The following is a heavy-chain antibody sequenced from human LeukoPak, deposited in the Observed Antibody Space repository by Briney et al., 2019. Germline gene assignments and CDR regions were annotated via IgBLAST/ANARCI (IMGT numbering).Heavy chain of an antibody. Sequence: ASVKVSCKASGYTFTGYYMHWVRQAPGQGLEWMGWINPNSGGTNYAQKFQGRVTMTRDTSISTAYMELSRLRSDDTAVYYCARIFHLDFVVVPAATPFDYWGQGTLVTVSS. CDR2: INPNSGGT. D-gene: IGHD2-2*03. CDR1: GYTFTGYY. J-gene: IGHJ4*02. V-gene: IGHV1-2*02. CDR3: ARIFHLDFVVVPAATPFDY.